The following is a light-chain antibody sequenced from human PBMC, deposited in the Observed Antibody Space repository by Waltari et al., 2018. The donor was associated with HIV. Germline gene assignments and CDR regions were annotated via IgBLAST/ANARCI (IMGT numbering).Light chain of an antibody. CDR2: YDS. Sequence: SYVLTQSPSVPVAPGKTARITCGGNNIGGKSVHWYQQKPGQAPVLVIYYDSDRPSGIPERFSGSNSGNTATLTISRVEAGDEADYYCQVWDSSSGVVFGGGTRLTVL. CDR3: QVWDSSSGVV. CDR1: NIGGKS. J-gene: IGLJ2*01. V-gene: IGLV3-21*04.